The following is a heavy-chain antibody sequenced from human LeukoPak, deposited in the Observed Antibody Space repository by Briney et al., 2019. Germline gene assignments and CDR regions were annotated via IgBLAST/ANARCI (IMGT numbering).Heavy chain of an antibody. J-gene: IGHJ4*02. CDR3: AKDRRFGSSGWVFDY. V-gene: IGHV3-23*01. CDR1: GFTFSSYA. D-gene: IGHD6-19*01. CDR2: ISGSGGST. Sequence: PGGSLRLSCAASGFTFSSYAMSWVRQAPGKGLEWVSAISGSGGSTYYADSVKDRFTISRDNSKNTLYLQMDSLRAEDTAVYYCAKDRRFGSSGWVFDYWGQGTLVTVSS.